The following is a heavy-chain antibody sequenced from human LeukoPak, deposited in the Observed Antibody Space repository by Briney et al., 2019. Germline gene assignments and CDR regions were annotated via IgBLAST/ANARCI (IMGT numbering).Heavy chain of an antibody. D-gene: IGHD1-26*01. J-gene: IGHJ4*02. CDR2: FYYGGST. CDR3: ARYTAGRSGALDY. Sequence: SETLSLTCAVSGGSISSQYCSWIRQPPGKGLEWIGYFYYGGSTNYNPSLKSRVTISVDTSKNQFSLKLRSVTAADTAVYYCARYTAGRSGALDYWGQGILSPSPQ. CDR1: GGSISSQY. V-gene: IGHV4-59*11.